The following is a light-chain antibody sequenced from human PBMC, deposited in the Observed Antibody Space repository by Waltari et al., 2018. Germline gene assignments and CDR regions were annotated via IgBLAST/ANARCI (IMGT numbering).Light chain of an antibody. CDR3: ASYTSTRTVV. Sequence: YQHHPRKSPKRLIFDVTRWPSGVSNLFSGSKSGNTASLTIFVLQAADEADYYCASYTSTRTVVFGGGTRVTVL. CDR2: DVT. J-gene: IGLJ2*01. V-gene: IGLV2-14*03.